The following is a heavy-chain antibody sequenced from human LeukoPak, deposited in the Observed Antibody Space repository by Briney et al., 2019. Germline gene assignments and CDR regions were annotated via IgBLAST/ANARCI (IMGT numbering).Heavy chain of an antibody. V-gene: IGHV3-30*02. D-gene: IGHD3-22*01. CDR3: ARSMTVVAQWFDP. J-gene: IGHJ5*02. CDR1: GFTFSSYG. Sequence: GGSLRLSCAASGFTFSSYGMHWVRQAPGKGLEWVAFIRYDGSNKYYVDSVKGRFTISRDNSKNTLYLQMNSLRAEDTAVYYCARSMTVVAQWFDPWGQGTLVTVSS. CDR2: IRYDGSNK.